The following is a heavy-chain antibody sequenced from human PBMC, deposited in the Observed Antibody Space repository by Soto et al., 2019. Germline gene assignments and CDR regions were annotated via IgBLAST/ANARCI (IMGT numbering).Heavy chain of an antibody. V-gene: IGHV1-18*04. CDR1: GHTSTHNG. Sequence: QVHLVQSVSEVKTPGASVKVSCQASGHTSTHNGISWVRRAPGQGLEWMGWININRGDVNHAPKFQCRVTLTTDTSTKTAYLELRSLRLDDTGVYFCATDDMNRGRFYYWGHGIRVSVSS. D-gene: IGHD1-1*01. CDR3: ATDDMNRGRFYY. J-gene: IGHJ4*01. CDR2: ININRGDV.